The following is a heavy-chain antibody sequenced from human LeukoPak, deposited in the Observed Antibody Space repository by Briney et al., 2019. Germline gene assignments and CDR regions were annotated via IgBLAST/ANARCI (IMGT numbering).Heavy chain of an antibody. D-gene: IGHD1-26*01. V-gene: IGHV5-51*01. J-gene: IGHJ4*02. Sequence: RGESLKISCKGPGYSFTSYWIGWVRQMPGKGLEWMGIIYPGDSDTRYSPSFQGQVTISADKSISTAYLQWSSLKASDTAMYYCARHSGSSNEGFDYWGQGTLVTVSS. CDR2: IYPGDSDT. CDR1: GYSFTSYW. CDR3: ARHSGSSNEGFDY.